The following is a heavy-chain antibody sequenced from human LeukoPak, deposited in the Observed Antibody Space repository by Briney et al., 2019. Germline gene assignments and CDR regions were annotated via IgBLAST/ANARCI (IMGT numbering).Heavy chain of an antibody. Sequence: HPGGSLRLSCAASGFTFSSYGMSWVRQAPGKGLEWVSTISGSGYNTYYADSVKGRFTISRDNSANMLYLQMNSLRAEDTALYYCAKHSGSYFIYYPDSWGQGALVTISS. CDR2: ISGSGYNT. J-gene: IGHJ4*02. CDR3: AKHSGSYFIYYPDS. V-gene: IGHV3-23*01. D-gene: IGHD1-26*01. CDR1: GFTFSSYG.